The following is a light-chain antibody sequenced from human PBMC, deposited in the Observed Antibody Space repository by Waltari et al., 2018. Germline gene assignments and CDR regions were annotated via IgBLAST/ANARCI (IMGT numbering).Light chain of an antibody. CDR3: MILYNNAVV. CDR2: NKPDSTI. Sequence: QAVLTQPASLSASPGASASLTCTLRSDITVRLYKIYWYQTRPGSPPQFLLKNKPDSTIQLGSGVPSRFSASKDTSANAFILLISGIQSEDEADYYCMILYNNAVVFGGGTNLTVL. V-gene: IGLV5-45*01. J-gene: IGLJ3*02. CDR1: SDITVRLYK.